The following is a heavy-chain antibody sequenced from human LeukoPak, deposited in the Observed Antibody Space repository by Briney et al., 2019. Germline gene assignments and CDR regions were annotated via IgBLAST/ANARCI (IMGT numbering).Heavy chain of an antibody. Sequence: SETLSLTCTVSGYSISSGYYWGWIRQPPGKGLEWIWSIYHSGSTYYNPSLKSRVTISVDTSKNQFSLKLSSVTAADTAVYYCARERSQVAGTNFDYWGQGTLVTVSS. CDR1: GYSISSGYY. D-gene: IGHD6-19*01. J-gene: IGHJ4*02. CDR2: IYHSGST. V-gene: IGHV4-38-2*02. CDR3: ARERSQVAGTNFDY.